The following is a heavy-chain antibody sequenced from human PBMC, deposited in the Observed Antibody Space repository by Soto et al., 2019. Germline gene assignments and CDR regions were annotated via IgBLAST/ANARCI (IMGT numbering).Heavy chain of an antibody. J-gene: IGHJ3*02. Sequence: PGGSLRLSCAASGFTFDDYAMHWVRQAPGKGLEWVSGISWNSGSIGYADSVKGRFTISRDNAKNSLYLQMNSLRAEDTALYYCAKGSTVTTGWDAFDIWGQGTMVTVSS. D-gene: IGHD4-17*01. CDR1: GFTFDDYA. CDR2: ISWNSGSI. V-gene: IGHV3-9*01. CDR3: AKGSTVTTGWDAFDI.